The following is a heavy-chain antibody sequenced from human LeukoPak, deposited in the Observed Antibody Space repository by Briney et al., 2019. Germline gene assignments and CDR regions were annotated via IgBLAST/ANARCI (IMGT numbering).Heavy chain of an antibody. J-gene: IGHJ4*02. V-gene: IGHV5-51*01. D-gene: IGHD2-2*01. Sequence: GESLKISFKGSGYRFTSYWIDWVRPMPGKGLEWMGIIYPGDSDTRYSPSFQGQVTISADKSISTAYLQWSSLKALDTAMYYCARGTDQLLPWNWGQGTLVTVSS. CDR2: IYPGDSDT. CDR1: GYRFTSYW. CDR3: ARGTDQLLPWN.